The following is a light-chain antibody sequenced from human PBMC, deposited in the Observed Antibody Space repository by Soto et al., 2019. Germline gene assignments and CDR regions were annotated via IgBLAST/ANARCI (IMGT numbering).Light chain of an antibody. J-gene: IGKJ5*01. V-gene: IGKV1-39*01. Sequence: DIQRTQSPSTLSASVGASVAITCRASQSITNRLAWYQQKPGKAPKLLIYAASSLQSGVPSRFSGSGSGTDFTLTISSLQPADFATYYCQQSYSTPWITFGQGTRLEIK. CDR3: QQSYSTPWIT. CDR1: QSITNR. CDR2: AAS.